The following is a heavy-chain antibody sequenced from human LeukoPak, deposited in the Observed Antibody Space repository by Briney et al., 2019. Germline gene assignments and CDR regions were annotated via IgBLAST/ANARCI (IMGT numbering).Heavy chain of an antibody. J-gene: IGHJ6*03. Sequence: SETLSLTCTVSGGSISSYYWSWIRQPPGKGLEWIGYIYYSGSTNYNPSLKSRVTISVDTSKNQFSLKLSSVTAADTAVYYCASVGRYYGSGSYYNSPHYYYYMDVWGKGTTVTISS. CDR3: ASVGRYYGSGSYYNSPHYYYYMDV. V-gene: IGHV4-59*12. D-gene: IGHD3-10*01. CDR1: GGSISSYY. CDR2: IYYSGST.